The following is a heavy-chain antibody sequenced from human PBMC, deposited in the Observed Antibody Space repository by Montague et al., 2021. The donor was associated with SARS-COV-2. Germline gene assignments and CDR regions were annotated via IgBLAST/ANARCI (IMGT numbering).Heavy chain of an antibody. CDR3: AKGGVWERRGLTTFDY. CDR1: GFTFSSYA. J-gene: IGHJ4*02. Sequence: SLRLSCAASGFTFSSYAMSWVRQAPGKGLEWVSTITGSGGSTYYADSVKGRFTISRDNSKNTLYLQMNSLRAEDTAVYYCAKGGVWERRGLTTFDYWGQGTLVNVSS. V-gene: IGHV3-23*01. D-gene: IGHD1-26*01. CDR2: ITGSGGST.